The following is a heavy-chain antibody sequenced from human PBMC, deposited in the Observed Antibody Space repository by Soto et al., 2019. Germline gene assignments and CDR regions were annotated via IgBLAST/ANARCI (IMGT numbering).Heavy chain of an antibody. CDR2: LSSNGIGT. V-gene: IGHV3-64D*06. CDR3: MKDMGQAAVGIRYPYGLDV. Sequence: PGGSLRLSCSVSGFTVSSFGMHWVRQAPGKGLEHVSTLSSNGIGTYYADSVKGRFTFSRDTSKNTLYLQMSSLRTEDTAVYYCMKDMGQAAVGIRYPYGLDVWGLGTTVTVSS. D-gene: IGHD6-13*01. J-gene: IGHJ6*02. CDR1: GFTVSSFG.